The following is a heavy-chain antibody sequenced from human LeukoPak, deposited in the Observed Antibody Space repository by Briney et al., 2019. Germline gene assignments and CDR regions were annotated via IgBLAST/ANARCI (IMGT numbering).Heavy chain of an antibody. Sequence: GGSLRLSCAAPGFTFSSYSMNWVRQAPGKGLEWVSSISSSSSYIYYADSVKGRFTISRDNAKNSLYLQMNSLRAEDTAVYYCARDLLPAGHNHWFDAWGPGTLVTVSS. CDR3: ARDLLPAGHNHWFDA. V-gene: IGHV3-21*01. J-gene: IGHJ5*02. D-gene: IGHD2-2*01. CDR2: ISSSSSYI. CDR1: GFTFSSYS.